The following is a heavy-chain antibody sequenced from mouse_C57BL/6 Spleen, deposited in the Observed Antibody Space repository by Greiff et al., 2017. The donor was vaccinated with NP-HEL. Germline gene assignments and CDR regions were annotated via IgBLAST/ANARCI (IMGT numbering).Heavy chain of an antibody. CDR3: AREGYSNHYAMDY. V-gene: IGHV1-52*01. CDR2: IDPSDSET. J-gene: IGHJ4*01. Sequence: VQLQQPGAELVRPGSSVKLSCKASGYTFTSYWMHWVKQRPIQGLEWIGNIDPSDSETHYNQKFKDKATLTVDKSSSTAYMQLSSLTSEDSAVYYCAREGYSNHYAMDYWGQGTSVTVSS. CDR1: GYTFTSYW. D-gene: IGHD2-5*01.